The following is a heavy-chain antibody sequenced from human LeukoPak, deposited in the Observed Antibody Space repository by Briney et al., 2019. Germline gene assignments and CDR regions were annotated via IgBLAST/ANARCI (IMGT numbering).Heavy chain of an antibody. CDR3: ARALGYGDYAFDY. J-gene: IGHJ4*02. CDR1: GFTYTTYW. Sequence: GGSLRLSCEASGFTYTTYWMSWVRQAPGKGLQWVANIKRDGSEKYYVDSVKGRFTISRDNAKNSLYLQMSSLRADDTAVYYCARALGYGDYAFDYWGQGTLVTVSS. D-gene: IGHD4-17*01. CDR2: IKRDGSEK. V-gene: IGHV3-7*01.